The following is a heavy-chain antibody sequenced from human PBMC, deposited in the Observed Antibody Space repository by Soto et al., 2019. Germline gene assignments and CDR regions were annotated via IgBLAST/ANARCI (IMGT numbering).Heavy chain of an antibody. CDR1: GFIFSSYG. CDR3: ARGIPGYCGGATCYSGWFDP. V-gene: IGHV3-48*02. D-gene: IGHD2-15*01. CDR2: ISSSSSTV. Sequence: GGSLRLSCAAAGFIFSSYGMNWVRQAPGKGLEWVSYISSSSSTVYYVDSVKGRFTISRDNAKNSLYLQMNSLRDEDTAVYYCARGIPGYCGGATCYSGWFDPWGQGTLVTVSS. J-gene: IGHJ5*02.